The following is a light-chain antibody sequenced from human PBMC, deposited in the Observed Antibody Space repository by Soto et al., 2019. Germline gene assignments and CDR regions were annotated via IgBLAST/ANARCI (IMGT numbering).Light chain of an antibody. CDR1: QSVSSSY. J-gene: IGKJ1*01. V-gene: IGKV3-20*01. CDR2: GAS. CDR3: QQYHNSPPT. Sequence: EIVLTQSPGTLSLSPGERATLSCRASQSVSSSYLAWYQRNPGQAPRLLIYGASSRATGIPDRFSGGGSGTDFTLTISRLEPEDFAVYYCQQYHNSPPTFGQGTKVEIK.